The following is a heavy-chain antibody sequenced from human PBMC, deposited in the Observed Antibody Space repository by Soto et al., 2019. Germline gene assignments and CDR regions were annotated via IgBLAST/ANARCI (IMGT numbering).Heavy chain of an antibody. D-gene: IGHD6-6*01. CDR2: IYHSGNT. CDR1: GGSISSGDYY. Sequence: QVQLQESGPGLVKPSQTLSLTCTVSGGSISSGDYYWSWIRQPPGKGLEWIGYIYHSGNTYYNPSLKIRVTISVDTSKNQFSLKLSSVTAADTAVYYCARERPDGARLDPWGQGTLVTVSS. CDR3: ARERPDGARLDP. J-gene: IGHJ5*02. V-gene: IGHV4-30-4*01.